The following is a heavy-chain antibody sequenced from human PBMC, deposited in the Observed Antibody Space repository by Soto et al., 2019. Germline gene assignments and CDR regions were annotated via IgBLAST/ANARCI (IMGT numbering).Heavy chain of an antibody. CDR2: IYHNGSP. D-gene: IGHD1-1*01. J-gene: IGHJ4*02. CDR1: GGSISSTNW. Sequence: SETLSLTCVVSGGSISSTNWWTWVRQPPGKRLEWIGEIYHNGSPTYSPSLRGRATISVDKSNNQFSLKLSSVTAADTAVYYCARVSTTPYYFDYWGQGTLVTVSS. V-gene: IGHV4-4*02. CDR3: ARVSTTPYYFDY.